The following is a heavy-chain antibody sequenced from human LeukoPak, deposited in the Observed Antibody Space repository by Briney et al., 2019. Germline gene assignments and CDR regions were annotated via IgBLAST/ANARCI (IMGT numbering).Heavy chain of an antibody. CDR2: ISSSSSYI. CDR3: ARDMGLRFLEWLLFVGMAV. Sequence: PGGSLRLSCAASGFTFSSYSMNWVRQAPGKGLELVSSISSSSSYIYYADSVKGRFTISRDNAKNSLYLQLNSLRAEDTAVYYCARDMGLRFLEWLLFVGMAVWGQGTTVTVSS. V-gene: IGHV3-21*01. J-gene: IGHJ6*02. D-gene: IGHD3-3*01. CDR1: GFTFSSYS.